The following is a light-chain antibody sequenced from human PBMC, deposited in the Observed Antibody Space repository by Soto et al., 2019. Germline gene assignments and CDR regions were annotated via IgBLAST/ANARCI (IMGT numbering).Light chain of an antibody. V-gene: IGKV3-20*01. J-gene: IGKJ5*01. Sequence: EIVLTQSPGILSLSPGERATLSCRASQSVSSSYLAWYQQKPGQAPRLLIYGASSRATGIPDRFSGSGSGTDFTLTINRLEPEDFAVYYCQQYGSSPLFGQGTRLEIK. CDR3: QQYGSSPL. CDR2: GAS. CDR1: QSVSSSY.